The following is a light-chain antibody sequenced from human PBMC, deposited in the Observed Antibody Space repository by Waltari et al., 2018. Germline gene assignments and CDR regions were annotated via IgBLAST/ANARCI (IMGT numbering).Light chain of an antibody. CDR2: GSS. Sequence: ELVLTQSPGTLSLFPGERATLSCRASQSVTSIYVAWYKQKPGQAPRLLIYGSSIRATGIADRFSASGSGTDFTLSISSLEAEDFAVYYCQKYGGSPPYAFGQGTRLELK. J-gene: IGKJ2*01. CDR1: QSVTSIY. CDR3: QKYGGSPPYA. V-gene: IGKV3-20*01.